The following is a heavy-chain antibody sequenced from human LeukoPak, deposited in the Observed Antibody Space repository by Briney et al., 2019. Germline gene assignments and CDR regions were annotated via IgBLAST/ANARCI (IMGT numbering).Heavy chain of an antibody. D-gene: IGHD3-9*01. CDR2: ISSGGTTI. V-gene: IGHV3-48*01. CDR1: GFTFSNFA. Sequence: GGSLRLSCEASGFTFSNFAMNWVRQAPGKGLEWISFISSGGTTISYADSVGGRFTISRDNARNSLFLQMNSLRVEDTAVYYCARDLMPYADPVYFDHWGQGTLVTVSS. J-gene: IGHJ4*02. CDR3: ARDLMPYADPVYFDH.